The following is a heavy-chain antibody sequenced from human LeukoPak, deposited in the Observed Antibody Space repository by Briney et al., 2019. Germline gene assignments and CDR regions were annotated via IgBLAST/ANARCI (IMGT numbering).Heavy chain of an antibody. J-gene: IGHJ4*02. D-gene: IGHD3-3*01. Sequence: ASVKVSCKASGYTFTSYDINWVRQATGQGLEWMGWMNPNSGNTGYAQKFQGRVTMTRNTSISTAYMELSSLRSEDTAVYYCARDAEYDFWSGYYVRTFDYWGQGTLVTVSS. CDR1: GYTFTSYD. CDR3: ARDAEYDFWSGYYVRTFDY. CDR2: MNPNSGNT. V-gene: IGHV1-8*01.